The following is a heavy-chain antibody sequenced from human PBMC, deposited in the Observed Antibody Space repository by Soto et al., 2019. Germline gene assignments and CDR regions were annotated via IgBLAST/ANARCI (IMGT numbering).Heavy chain of an antibody. D-gene: IGHD3-16*01. V-gene: IGHV3-64*02. CDR3: ARGGRRWPDFQFDY. CDR2: ITSNGGGT. J-gene: IGHJ4*02. CDR1: GFTFSSYA. Sequence: EVQLVESGEGLVQPGGSLRLSCAASGFTFSSYAMHWVRQAPGKRLEYLSAITSNGGGTYYADSVKGRFSISRDNSKNMVYLQMGSLRAEDMAVYYCARGGRRWPDFQFDYWGQGTLVTVFS.